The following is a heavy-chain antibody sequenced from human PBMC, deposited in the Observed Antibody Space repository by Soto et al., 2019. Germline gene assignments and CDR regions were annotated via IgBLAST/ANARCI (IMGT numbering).Heavy chain of an antibody. V-gene: IGHV3-30*18. J-gene: IGHJ4*02. CDR1: GFTFSNYG. Sequence: GGSLRLSCAASGFTFSNYGMHWVRQAPGKGLEWVAVISHDGSNKYYADSVKGRFTISRDNSKSTLYLQMNSLRAEDTAVYYCAKDGPSVNYQYYFDYWGQGTLVTVSS. CDR3: AKDGPSVNYQYYFDY. D-gene: IGHD1-7*01. CDR2: ISHDGSNK.